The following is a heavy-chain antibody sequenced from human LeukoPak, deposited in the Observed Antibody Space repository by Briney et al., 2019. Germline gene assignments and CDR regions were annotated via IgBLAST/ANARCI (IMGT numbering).Heavy chain of an antibody. J-gene: IGHJ3*02. D-gene: IGHD2-21*02. CDR1: GGSISSYY. V-gene: IGHV4-59*08. Sequence: SETLSLTCTVSGGSISSYYWSWIRRPPGKGLEWIGYMYYSVSTNYNPSLKSRVSLSVDTSSNQFSLKLSSVTAADTAVYYCARGGNCGGDCYPHDAFDIWGQGTMVTVSS. CDR3: ARGGNCGGDCYPHDAFDI. CDR2: MYYSVST.